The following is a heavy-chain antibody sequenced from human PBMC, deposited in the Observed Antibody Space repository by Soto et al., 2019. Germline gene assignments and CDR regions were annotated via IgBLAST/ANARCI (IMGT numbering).Heavy chain of an antibody. V-gene: IGHV3-33*01. CDR1: GFTFSSYG. CDR3: ARDRPVSVSYYEF. D-gene: IGHD4-4*01. CDR2: IWYDGSNK. Sequence: GGSLRLSCAASGFTFSSYGTHWVRQAPGKGLEWVAIIWYDGSNKYYADSVKGRFTISRDNSRNTLYLQMNSLRAEDTAVYYCARDRPVSVSYYEFWRQGTLVTVS. J-gene: IGHJ4*02.